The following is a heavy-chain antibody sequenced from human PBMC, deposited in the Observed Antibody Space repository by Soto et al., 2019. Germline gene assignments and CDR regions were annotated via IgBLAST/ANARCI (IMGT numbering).Heavy chain of an antibody. D-gene: IGHD3-10*01. Sequence: EVQLVESGGGLVQPGGSLRLSCAASGFTFSSYWMSWVRQAPGKGLEWVANIKQDGSEKYYVDSVKGRFTISRDNAKNSLYLQMNGLRAEDTVVYYCARVRLLWFGEPDAFDIWGQGTMVTVSS. CDR2: IKQDGSEK. CDR3: ARVRLLWFGEPDAFDI. CDR1: GFTFSSYW. J-gene: IGHJ3*02. V-gene: IGHV3-7*01.